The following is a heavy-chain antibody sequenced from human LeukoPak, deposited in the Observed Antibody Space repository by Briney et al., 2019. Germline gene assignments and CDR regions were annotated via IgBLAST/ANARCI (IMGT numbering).Heavy chain of an antibody. V-gene: IGHV3-21*01. CDR3: ARDKIDYGDIDAFDI. Sequence: PGGSLRLSCAASGFTFSSYSMNWVRQAPGKGLEWVSSISSSSSYIYYADSMKGRFTISRDNAKNSLYLQMNSLRAEDTAVYYCARDKIDYGDIDAFDIWGQGTMVTVSS. CDR2: ISSSSSYI. D-gene: IGHD4-17*01. CDR1: GFTFSSYS. J-gene: IGHJ3*02.